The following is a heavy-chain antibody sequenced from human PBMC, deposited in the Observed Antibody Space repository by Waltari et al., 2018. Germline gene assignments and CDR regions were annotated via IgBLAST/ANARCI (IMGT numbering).Heavy chain of an antibody. CDR1: GGTFSSYA. V-gene: IGHV1-69*14. CDR2: ISPIFGTA. J-gene: IGHJ6*02. CDR3: ASRTNRGSYGSYYYYGMDV. Sequence: QVQLVQSGAEVKKPGSSVKVSCKASGGTFSSYAISWVRQAPGQGLEWMGGISPIFGTANYAQKFQGRVTITADKSTSTAYMELSSLRSEDTAVYYCASRTNRGSYGSYYYYGMDVWGQGTTVTVSS. D-gene: IGHD1-26*01.